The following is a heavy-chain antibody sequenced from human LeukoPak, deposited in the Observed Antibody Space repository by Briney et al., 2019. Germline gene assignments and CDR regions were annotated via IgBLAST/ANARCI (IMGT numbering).Heavy chain of an antibody. D-gene: IGHD3-3*01. Sequence: PGRSLRLSCAASGFTFDDYAMHWVRQAPGKGLEWVSSISGSAEKTYYADSVKGRFTISRDSSQKILNLQMDNLRVEDTAIYYCARGSTYDFWSGDALDVWGQGIMVTVAS. CDR2: ISGSAEKT. CDR3: ARGSTYDFWSGDALDV. V-gene: IGHV3-23*01. J-gene: IGHJ3*01. CDR1: GFTFDDYA.